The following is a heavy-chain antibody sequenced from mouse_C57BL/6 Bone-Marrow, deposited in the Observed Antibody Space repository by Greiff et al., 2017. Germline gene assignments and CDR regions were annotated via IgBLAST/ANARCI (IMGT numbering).Heavy chain of an antibody. D-gene: IGHD1-1*01. CDR2: IYPRSGNT. J-gene: IGHJ2*01. V-gene: IGHV1-81*01. CDR3: ARNYYCGSRFFDY. Sequence: QVQLQQSGAELARPGASVKLSCKASGYTFTSYGISWVKQRTGQGLEWIGEIYPRSGNTYYNEKFKGKATLTADKSSSTAYMELRSLTSEDSAVYFCARNYYCGSRFFDYWGQGTMVTVSA. CDR1: GYTFTSYG.